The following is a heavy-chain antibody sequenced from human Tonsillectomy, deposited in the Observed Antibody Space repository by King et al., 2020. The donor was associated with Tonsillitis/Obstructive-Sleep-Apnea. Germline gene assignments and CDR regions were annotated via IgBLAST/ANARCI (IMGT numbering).Heavy chain of an antibody. Sequence: QLVQSGGGVVQPGRSLRLSCAASGFTFSSYGMHWVRQAPGKGLEWGAVIWYDGSNKYYADSVKGRFTISRDNSKNTLYLQMNSLRAEDTAVYYWAREVGIYDSSCFWGFDYWGQGTLVTVSS. CDR1: GFTFSSYG. J-gene: IGHJ4*02. D-gene: IGHD3-22*01. V-gene: IGHV3-33*01. CDR2: IWYDGSNK. CDR3: AREVGIYDSSCFWGFDY.